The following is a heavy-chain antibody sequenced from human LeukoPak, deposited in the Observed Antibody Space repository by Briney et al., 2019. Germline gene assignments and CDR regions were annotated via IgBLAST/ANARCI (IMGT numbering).Heavy chain of an antibody. CDR2: MNPNSGNT. V-gene: IGHV1-8*01. Sequence: ASVTVSFKGSGYTFTIYDINWVRQAPGQGLGWMGWMNPNSGNTGYSQKFQVRVTMTTHPSISTAYMELSSLRSEDTAVYYCARGLRGYYDSSGYSPHFDYWGQGTLVTVSS. CDR1: GYTFTIYD. CDR3: ARGLRGYYDSSGYSPHFDY. D-gene: IGHD3-22*01. J-gene: IGHJ4*02.